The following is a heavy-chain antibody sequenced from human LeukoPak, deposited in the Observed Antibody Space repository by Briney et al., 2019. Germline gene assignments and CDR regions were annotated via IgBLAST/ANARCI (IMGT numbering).Heavy chain of an antibody. V-gene: IGHV1-18*01. D-gene: IGHD1-1*01. Sequence: GASVTVSCTASGYTFTSYGISWVRQAPGQGLEWMGWINANNGDTKYAQKFQGRVTMATDTSTSTAYMDLGGLRSDDTAVYYCVRVKSNNWWGNFDSWGQGTLVAVSS. CDR3: VRVKSNNWWGNFDS. CDR1: GYTFTSYG. J-gene: IGHJ4*02. CDR2: INANNGDT.